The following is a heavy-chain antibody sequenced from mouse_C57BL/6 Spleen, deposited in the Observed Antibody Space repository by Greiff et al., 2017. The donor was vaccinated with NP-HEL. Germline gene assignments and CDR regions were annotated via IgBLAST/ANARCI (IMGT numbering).Heavy chain of an antibody. Sequence: EVKLVESEGGLVQPGSSMKLSCTASGFTFSDYYMAWVRQVPEKGLEWVANINYDGSSTYYLDSLKSRFIISRDNAKNILYLQMSSLKSEDTATYYCAREGYGFYFDYWGQSTTLTVSS. CDR1: GFTFSDYY. J-gene: IGHJ2*01. CDR3: AREGYGFYFDY. V-gene: IGHV5-16*01. D-gene: IGHD2-2*01. CDR2: INYDGSST.